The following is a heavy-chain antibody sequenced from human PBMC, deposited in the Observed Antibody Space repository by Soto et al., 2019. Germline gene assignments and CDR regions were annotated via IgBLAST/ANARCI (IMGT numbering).Heavy chain of an antibody. CDR1: GGYLSGYH. V-gene: IGHV4-34*01. D-gene: IGHD3-9*01. Sequence: ETLPLTCGVYGGYLSGYHWNWIRQPPGKGLEWIGEINHSGSSNYNPSLKSRVTSSVDTSKNQFSLKVTSVTAADTAVYYCARSYYDILTGYAYFDYWGRGTLVIVSS. CDR2: INHSGSS. CDR3: ARSYYDILTGYAYFDY. J-gene: IGHJ4*02.